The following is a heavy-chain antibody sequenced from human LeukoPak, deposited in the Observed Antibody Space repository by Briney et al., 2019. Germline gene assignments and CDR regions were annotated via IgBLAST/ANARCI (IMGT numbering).Heavy chain of an antibody. J-gene: IGHJ4*02. V-gene: IGHV3-33*01. CDR1: GFTFSSHG. CDR3: VRDNAAADGALDY. Sequence: GRSLRLSCVASGFTFSSHGMHWVRQAPGKGLEWVAVIWYDGSHRYYPDSVKGRFTISRDDSKNTLFLQMDSLRVDDTAVYYCVRDNAAADGALDYWGQGSLVTVSS. D-gene: IGHD5-24*01. CDR2: IWYDGSHR.